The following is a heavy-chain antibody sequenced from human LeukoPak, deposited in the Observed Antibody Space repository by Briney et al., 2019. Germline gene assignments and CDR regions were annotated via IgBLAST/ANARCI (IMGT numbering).Heavy chain of an antibody. CDR2: IYYSGST. V-gene: IGHV4-30-4*08. Sequence: PSETLSLTCTVSGVSMSSGAFDWRWIRQHPGKGLEWIGNIYYSGSTYYNPSLKSRVTISVDRSKNQFSLKLTSVTAADTAVYYCARAFPFDDYGDPDAFDIWGQGTMVTVSS. CDR3: ARAFPFDDYGDPDAFDI. D-gene: IGHD4-17*01. J-gene: IGHJ3*02. CDR1: GVSMSSGAFD.